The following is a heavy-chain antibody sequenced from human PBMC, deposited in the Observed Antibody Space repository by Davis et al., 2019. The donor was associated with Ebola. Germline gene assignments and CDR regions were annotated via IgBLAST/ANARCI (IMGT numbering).Heavy chain of an antibody. J-gene: IGHJ6*03. CDR3: ARKSKVTPYYYYYFYMDV. CDR1: GFTPSSYG. Sequence: PGGSLRLPCAASGFTPSSYGMHWVRQAPGKGLEWVAVIWYDGSNKYYADSVKGRFTISRDNSKNTLYLQMNSLRAEDTAVYYCARKSKVTPYYYYYFYMDVWGKGTTVTVSS. V-gene: IGHV3-33*01. D-gene: IGHD4-11*01. CDR2: IWYDGSNK.